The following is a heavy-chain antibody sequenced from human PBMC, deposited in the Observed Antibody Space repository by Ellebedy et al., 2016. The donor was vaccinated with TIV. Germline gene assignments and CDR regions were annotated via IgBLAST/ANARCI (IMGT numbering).Heavy chain of an antibody. V-gene: IGHV3-21*01. CDR2: IDSSSAYL. Sequence: PGGSLRLSCAASGFTFSAYSVHWVRQAPGKGLEWVSSIDSSSAYLFYADSVKGRFTISRDNAKNSLYLHMSSLRAEDTAVYYCAREVGQLYCSGATCYTLGSDYWGQGTLVTVSA. D-gene: IGHD2-2*02. J-gene: IGHJ4*02. CDR1: GFTFSAYS. CDR3: AREVGQLYCSGATCYTLGSDY.